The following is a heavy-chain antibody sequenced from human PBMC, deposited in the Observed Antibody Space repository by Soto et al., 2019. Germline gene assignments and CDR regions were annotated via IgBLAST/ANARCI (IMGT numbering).Heavy chain of an antibody. D-gene: IGHD3-16*01. V-gene: IGHV3-33*01. J-gene: IGHJ4*02. Sequence: QVQLVESGGGVVQPGRSLRLSCAASGFTFRSYGMHWVRQAPGKGLEWVAFIWHDGGNKFYAESVKGRFTISRDNSKNTLYLQMTSLSAEDTAMYYCARDGDVNTGFGKDYWGQGTLVTVSS. CDR2: IWHDGGNK. CDR3: ARDGDVNTGFGKDY. CDR1: GFTFRSYG.